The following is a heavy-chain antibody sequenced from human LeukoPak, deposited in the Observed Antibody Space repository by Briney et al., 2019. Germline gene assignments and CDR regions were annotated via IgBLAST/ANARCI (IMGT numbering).Heavy chain of an antibody. V-gene: IGHV3-30*18. Sequence: GGSLRLSCAASGFTFSSYGMHWVRQAPGKGPEWVAVISYDGSNKYYADSVKGRFTISRDNSKNTLYLQTNSLRAEDTAVYYCANIYDAFDIWGQGTMVTVSS. CDR1: GFTFSSYG. CDR2: ISYDGSNK. CDR3: ANIYDAFDI. J-gene: IGHJ3*02.